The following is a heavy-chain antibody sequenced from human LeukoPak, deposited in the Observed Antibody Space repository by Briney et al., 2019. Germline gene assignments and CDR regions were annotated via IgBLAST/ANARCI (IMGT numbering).Heavy chain of an antibody. CDR1: GLSFNTYA. Sequence: GGSLRLSCVDSGLSFNTYAMHWVRQAPGKGLEWVAAISYDGSYTYYRDSVRGRFTISRDNSKNTMYLQMNSLRAEDTAMYYCARALDVCGKGTTVTVSS. V-gene: IGHV3-30*04. J-gene: IGHJ6*04. CDR2: ISYDGSYT. CDR3: ARALDV.